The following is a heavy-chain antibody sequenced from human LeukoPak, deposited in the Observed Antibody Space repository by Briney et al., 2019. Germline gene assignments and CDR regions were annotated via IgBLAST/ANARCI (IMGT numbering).Heavy chain of an antibody. J-gene: IGHJ4*02. Sequence: GGSLRLSCAATGFSFSSYAMYWVRQAPGEGLEWVSVISASGGTTYYAESVKGRFTISRDRSTSILYLQINSLRVEDTAVYYCAKARGVATNYGALDYWGQGTLVTVSS. CDR1: GFSFSSYA. CDR2: ISASGGTT. CDR3: AKARGVATNYGALDY. V-gene: IGHV3-23*01. D-gene: IGHD5-24*01.